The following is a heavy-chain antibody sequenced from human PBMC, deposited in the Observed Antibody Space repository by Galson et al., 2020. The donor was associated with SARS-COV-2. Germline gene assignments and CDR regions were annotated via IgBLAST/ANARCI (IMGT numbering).Heavy chain of an antibody. Sequence: ASETLSLTCTVSGGSISNYFCKWIRQPAAQGLEWIGRIYTSGTTNYNPSLKSRVTMSIDTSKSQFSLKLSSVTAADTAMYYCARFQGGSYPLKYFDCWGQGTLVTVSS. CDR1: GGSISNYF. V-gene: IGHV4-4*07. CDR3: ARFQGGSYPLKYFDC. J-gene: IGHJ4*02. CDR2: IYTSGTT. D-gene: IGHD1-26*01.